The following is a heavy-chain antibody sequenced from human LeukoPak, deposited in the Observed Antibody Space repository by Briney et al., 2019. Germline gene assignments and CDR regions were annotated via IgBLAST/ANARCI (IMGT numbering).Heavy chain of an antibody. CDR3: ASRTVTTYYYFDY. CDR1: GGSISSGSYY. V-gene: IGHV4-61*02. D-gene: IGHD4-17*01. J-gene: IGHJ4*02. CDR2: IYTSGST. Sequence: SETLSLTCTVSGGSISSGSYYWSWIRQPAGKGLEWIGRIYTSGSTNYNPSLKSRVTISVDTSKNRFSLKLSSVTAADTAVYYCASRTVTTYYYFDYWGQGTLVTVSS.